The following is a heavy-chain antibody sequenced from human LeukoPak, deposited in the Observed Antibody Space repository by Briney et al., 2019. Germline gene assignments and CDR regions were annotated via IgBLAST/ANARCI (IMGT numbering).Heavy chain of an antibody. J-gene: IGHJ4*02. Sequence: GGSLRLSCASSGFTFSIYWVHWVSQAPGKGLVWVSRINSDGSSKSYADSVKGRLNISRDNAKNTLYLQMSSLRAEDTAVYYCASLLIPDYWGQGTLVTVSS. V-gene: IGHV3-74*01. CDR2: INSDGSSK. CDR1: GFTFSIYW. D-gene: IGHD2-15*01. CDR3: ASLLIPDY.